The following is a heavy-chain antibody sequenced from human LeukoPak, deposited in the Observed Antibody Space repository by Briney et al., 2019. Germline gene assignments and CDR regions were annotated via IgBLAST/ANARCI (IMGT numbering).Heavy chain of an antibody. CDR1: GFTFSDYY. D-gene: IGHD3-10*01. J-gene: IGHJ4*02. CDR2: ISRSGSTI. V-gene: IGHV3-11*01. CDR3: ATTPGPMVRGVTPFDY. Sequence: KAGVSLRLYGAASGFTFSDYYMTWIRQAPGKGLEWVSYISRSGSTIYYADSVKGRFTISRDNAKNSLYLQMNSLSAEDTAMYFCATTPGPMVRGVTPFDYWGQGTLVTVSS.